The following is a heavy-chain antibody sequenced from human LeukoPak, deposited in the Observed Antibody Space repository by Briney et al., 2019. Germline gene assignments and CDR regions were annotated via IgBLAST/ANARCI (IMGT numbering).Heavy chain of an antibody. J-gene: IGHJ4*02. Sequence: GGSLRLSCAASGFTFSDHYMDWVRQAPGKGLEWVGRTRNKANSYTTEYAASVKGRFTISRDDSKNSLYLQMNSLKTEDTAVYYCAMSHRYYYDSSGYYPLGYWGQGTLVTVSS. D-gene: IGHD3-22*01. CDR1: GFTFSDHY. V-gene: IGHV3-72*01. CDR2: TRNKANSYTT. CDR3: AMSHRYYYDSSGYYPLGY.